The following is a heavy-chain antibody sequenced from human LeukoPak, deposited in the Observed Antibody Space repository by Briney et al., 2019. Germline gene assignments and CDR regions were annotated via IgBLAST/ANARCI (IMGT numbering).Heavy chain of an antibody. Sequence: GGSLRLSCAASGFTFDDYAMPWVRQAPGKGLEWVSGISWNSGSIGYADSVKGRFTISRDNAKNSLYLQMNSLRAEDTALYYCAKDPYYDILTGYSFPAYFDYWGQGTLVTVSS. J-gene: IGHJ4*02. CDR3: AKDPYYDILTGYSFPAYFDY. D-gene: IGHD3-9*01. CDR2: ISWNSGSI. V-gene: IGHV3-9*01. CDR1: GFTFDDYA.